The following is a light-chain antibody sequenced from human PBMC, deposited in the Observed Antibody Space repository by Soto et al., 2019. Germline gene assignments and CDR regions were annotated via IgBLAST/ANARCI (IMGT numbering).Light chain of an antibody. Sequence: DIQMTQSPSSLSASVGDRVTITCRASQSISNYLNWYQQKPGKAPKLLSYAASSLQSGVPSRFSGSGSGTEFSLTISSLQPEDFATYYCQHSYSLPITFGQGTRLEIK. CDR2: AAS. V-gene: IGKV1-39*01. J-gene: IGKJ5*01. CDR1: QSISNY. CDR3: QHSYSLPIT.